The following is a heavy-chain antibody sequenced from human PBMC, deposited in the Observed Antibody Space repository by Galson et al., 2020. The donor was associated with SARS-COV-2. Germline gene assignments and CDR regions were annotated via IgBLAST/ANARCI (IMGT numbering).Heavy chain of an antibody. V-gene: IGHV1-69*13. Sequence: SVKVSCKASGGTFSSYAISWVRQAPGQGLEWMGGIIPIFGTANYAQKFQGRVTITADESTSTAYMELSSLRSEDTAVYYCASGKYGSGSLFAPPLHWFDPWGQGTLVTVSS. CDR3: ASGKYGSGSLFAPPLHWFDP. CDR1: GGTFSSYA. D-gene: IGHD3-10*01. J-gene: IGHJ5*02. CDR2: IIPIFGTA.